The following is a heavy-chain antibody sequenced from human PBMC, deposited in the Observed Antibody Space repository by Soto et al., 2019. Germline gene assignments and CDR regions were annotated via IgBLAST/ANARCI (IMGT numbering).Heavy chain of an antibody. J-gene: IGHJ5*02. CDR3: EREDIEHCSGGSCYGNWFDP. CDR2: INPSGGST. D-gene: IGHD2-15*01. CDR1: GYTFTSYY. Sequence: ASVKVSCKASGYTFTSYYMHWVRQAPGQGLEWMGIINPSGGSTSYAQKFQGRVTMTRDTSTSTVYMELSSLRSEDTAVYYCEREDIEHCSGGSCYGNWFDPWGQGALVTVSS. V-gene: IGHV1-46*01.